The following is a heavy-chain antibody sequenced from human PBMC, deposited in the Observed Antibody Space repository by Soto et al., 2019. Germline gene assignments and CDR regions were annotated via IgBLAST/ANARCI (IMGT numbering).Heavy chain of an antibody. J-gene: IGHJ6*02. Sequence: PGGSLRLSCAASGFTFSSYAMHWVRQAPGKGPEWVAVISYDGSNKYYADSVKGRFTISRDNSKNTLYLQMNSLRAEDTAVYYCARDYYYYGMDVWGQGTTVTVSS. V-gene: IGHV3-30-3*01. CDR3: ARDYYYYGMDV. CDR2: ISYDGSNK. CDR1: GFTFSSYA.